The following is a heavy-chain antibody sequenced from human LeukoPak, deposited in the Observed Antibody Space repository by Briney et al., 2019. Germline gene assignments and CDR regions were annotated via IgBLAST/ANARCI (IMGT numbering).Heavy chain of an antibody. CDR3: AKEDDILTGYLDY. Sequence: ASVTVCCKASGYTFTCYYMHWVRQAPGQGLEWMGWINPNSGGTNYAQKFQGRVTMTRDTSISTAYMELSRLRSDDTAVYYCAKEDDILTGYLDYWGQGTLVTVSS. CDR1: GYTFTCYY. V-gene: IGHV1-2*02. J-gene: IGHJ4*02. D-gene: IGHD3-9*01. CDR2: INPNSGGT.